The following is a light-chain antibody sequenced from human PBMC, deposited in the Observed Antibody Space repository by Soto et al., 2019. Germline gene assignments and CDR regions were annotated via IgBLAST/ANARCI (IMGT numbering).Light chain of an antibody. CDR3: GTWDSSPSVVV. CDR1: SSNIGNNY. V-gene: IGLV1-51*01. Sequence: QSVLTQPPSVSAAPGQKVTISCSGSSSNIGNNYVSWYQQLPGTAPKLLIYDNNKRPSGIPDRFSGSKSGTSATLGITGLQTGDEADYYCGTWDSSPSVVVFGGGTQLTVL. J-gene: IGLJ2*01. CDR2: DNN.